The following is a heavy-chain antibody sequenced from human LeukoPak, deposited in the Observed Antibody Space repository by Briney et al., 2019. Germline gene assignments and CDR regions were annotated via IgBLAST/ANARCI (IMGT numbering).Heavy chain of an antibody. CDR2: IYPGDSDT. CDR1: GYSFTSYW. D-gene: IGHD2-2*01. Sequence: GESLKISCKGSGYSFTSYWIGWVRQMPGKGLEWMGIIYPGDSDTRYSPSSQGQVTISADKSISTAYLQWSSLKASDTAMYYCARMPRVDYYYYYGMDVWGQGTTVTVSS. V-gene: IGHV5-51*01. CDR3: ARMPRVDYYYYYGMDV. J-gene: IGHJ6*02.